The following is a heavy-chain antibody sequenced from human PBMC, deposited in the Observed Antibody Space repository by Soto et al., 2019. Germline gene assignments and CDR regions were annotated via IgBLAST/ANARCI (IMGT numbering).Heavy chain of an antibody. CDR1: GFTFSSYA. Sequence: GGSLRLSCAASGFTFSSYAMSWVRQAPGKGLEWVSAISGSGGSTYYADSVKGRFTISRDNSKNTLYLQMNSLRAEDTAVYYCAKASIAVAGLDDAFDIWGQGTMVTVSS. D-gene: IGHD6-19*01. V-gene: IGHV3-23*01. J-gene: IGHJ3*02. CDR3: AKASIAVAGLDDAFDI. CDR2: ISGSGGST.